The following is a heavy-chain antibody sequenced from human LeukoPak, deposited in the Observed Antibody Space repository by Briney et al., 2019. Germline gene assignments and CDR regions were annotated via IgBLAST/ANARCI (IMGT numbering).Heavy chain of an antibody. CDR2: IEEHGSQK. D-gene: IGHD5-24*01. V-gene: IGHV3-7*05. J-gene: IGHJ3*02. Sequence: GGSLRVSCAASGFTFSSYCMSWVRQAPGKGLEWVANIEEHGSQKYYVDSVKGRFTISRDNAQNSLFLQMNSLRAEDTALYYCARILRLHTPRASDIWGQGTMVTVSS. CDR1: GFTFSSYC. CDR3: ARILRLHTPRASDI.